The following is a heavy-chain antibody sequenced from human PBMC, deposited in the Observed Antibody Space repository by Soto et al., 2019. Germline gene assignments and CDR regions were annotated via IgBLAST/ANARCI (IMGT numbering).Heavy chain of an antibody. CDR1: GGSIRSTRYY. V-gene: IGHV4-39*02. CDR2: IYYTGAT. J-gene: IGHJ1*01. Sequence: QLQLQESGPGLVKPSETLSLTCSVFGGSIRSTRYYWGWVRQPPGKGLEWLGSIYYTGATQYNPSLESRVTMSVDTSMNQFSLKLRSVTAADSAIYYRAREDRDDTRGPGNGGQGTLVTVSS. CDR3: AREDRDDTRGPGN. D-gene: IGHD3-10*01.